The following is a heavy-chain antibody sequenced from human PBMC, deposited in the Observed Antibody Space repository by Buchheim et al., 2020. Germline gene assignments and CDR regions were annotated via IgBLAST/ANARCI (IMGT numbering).Heavy chain of an antibody. V-gene: IGHV4-61*02. CDR3: ARQLTSGYWDNWFDP. CDR1: GGSISSDSYY. J-gene: IGHJ5*02. D-gene: IGHD3-22*01. Sequence: QVQLQESGPGLVKPSQTLSLTCTVSGGSISSDSYYWTWIRQPAGKGLEWIGRVSTSGTTNYNPSLNSRVTISVDTSRNQFSLKLTSVTAADTAVYYWARQLTSGYWDNWFDPWGQGTL. CDR2: VSTSGTT.